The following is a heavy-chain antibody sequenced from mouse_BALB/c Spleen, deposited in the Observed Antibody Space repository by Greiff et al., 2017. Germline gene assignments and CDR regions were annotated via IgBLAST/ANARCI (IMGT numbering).Heavy chain of an antibody. CDR1: GYTFTSYV. J-gene: IGHJ4*01. D-gene: IGHD2-12*01. CDR2: INPYNDGT. V-gene: IGHV1-14*01. CDR3: ARQGAARRGTYYAMDY. Sequence: VQLQQSGPELVKLGASVKMSCKASGYTFTSYVMHWVKQKPGQGLEWIGYINPYNDGTKYNEKFKGKATLTSDKSSSTAYMELSSLTSEDSAVYYCARQGAARRGTYYAMDYWGQGTSVTVSS.